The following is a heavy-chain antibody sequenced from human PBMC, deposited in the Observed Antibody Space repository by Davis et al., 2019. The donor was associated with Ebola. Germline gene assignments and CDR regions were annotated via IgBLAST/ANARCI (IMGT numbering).Heavy chain of an antibody. Sequence: ASVKVSCKASGYTFTSYDINWVRQATGQGLEWMGWMNPNSGNTGYAQKFQGRVTMTRNTSISTAYMELRSLRSDDTAVYYCARGIAVAGTGDYWGQGTLVTVSS. CDR2: MNPNSGNT. CDR1: GYTFTSYD. CDR3: ARGIAVAGTGDY. V-gene: IGHV1-8*01. D-gene: IGHD6-19*01. J-gene: IGHJ4*02.